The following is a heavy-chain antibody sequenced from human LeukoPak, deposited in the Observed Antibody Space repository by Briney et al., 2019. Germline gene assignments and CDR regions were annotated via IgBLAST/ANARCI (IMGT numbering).Heavy chain of an antibody. V-gene: IGHV4-34*01. CDR1: GGSFSGYY. CDR2: INHSGST. J-gene: IGHJ4*02. D-gene: IGHD5-24*01. Sequence: PSETLSLTCAVYGGSFSGYYWSWIRQPPGKGLEWIGEINHSGSTNYNPSLKSRVTISVGTSKNQFSLKLSSVTAADTAVYYCARMRGRWLQLHHGYYFDCWGQGTLVTVSS. CDR3: ARMRGRWLQLHHGYYFDC.